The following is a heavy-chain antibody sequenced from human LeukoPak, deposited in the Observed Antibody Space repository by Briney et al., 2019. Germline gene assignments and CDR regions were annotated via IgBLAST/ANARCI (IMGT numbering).Heavy chain of an antibody. CDR3: ARGWFPPYSCSGGSCSRLFDP. D-gene: IGHD2-15*01. V-gene: IGHV4-34*01. Sequence: KPSETLPLTCAVYGGSFSGYYWSWIRQPPGKGLEWIGEINHSGSTNYNPSLKSRVTISVDTSKNQFSLKLSSVTAADTAVYYCARGWFPPYSCSGGSCSRLFDPWGQGTLVTVSS. CDR2: INHSGST. CDR1: GGSFSGYY. J-gene: IGHJ5*02.